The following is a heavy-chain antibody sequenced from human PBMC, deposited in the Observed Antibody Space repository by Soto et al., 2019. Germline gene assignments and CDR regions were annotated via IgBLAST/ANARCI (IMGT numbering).Heavy chain of an antibody. CDR1: GGTFSSYA. V-gene: IGHV1-69*06. J-gene: IGHJ6*02. Sequence: QVQLVQSGAEAKKPGSSVKVSCKTSGGTFSSYAISWVRQAPGQGLEWMGGIVPLFRTTNYAQKFQGRVTITADTCTYTVYMELSRLRSGDTAVYYCARGGYSSTWSNLLDRSGLDVWGQGTTVTVSS. CDR3: ARGGYSSTWSNLLDRSGLDV. D-gene: IGHD6-13*01. CDR2: IVPLFRTT.